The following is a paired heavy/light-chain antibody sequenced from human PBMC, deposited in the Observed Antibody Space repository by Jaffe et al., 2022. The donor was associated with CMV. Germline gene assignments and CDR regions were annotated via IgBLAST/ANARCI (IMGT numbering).Heavy chain of an antibody. D-gene: IGHD6-6*01. J-gene: IGHJ6*02. CDR1: GFTFSSYA. Sequence: EVQLLESGGGLVQPGGSLRLSCAASGFTFSSYAMSWVRQAPGKGLEWVSAISGSGGSTYYADSVKGRFTISRDNSKNTLYLQMNSLRAEDTAVYYCAKVRIAARLAPPYYYYGMDVWGQGTTVTVSS. CDR2: ISGSGGST. CDR3: AKVRIAARLAPPYYYYGMDV. V-gene: IGHV3-23*01.
Light chain of an antibody. CDR3: CSYAGSSTHVV. V-gene: IGLV2-23*02. J-gene: IGLJ2*01. Sequence: QSALTQPASVSGSPGQSITISCTGTSSDVGSYNLVSWYQQHPGKAPKLMIYEVSKRPSGVSNRFSGSKSGNTASLTISGLQAEDEADYYCCSYAGSSTHVVFGGGTKLTVL. CDR2: EVS. CDR1: SSDVGSYNL.